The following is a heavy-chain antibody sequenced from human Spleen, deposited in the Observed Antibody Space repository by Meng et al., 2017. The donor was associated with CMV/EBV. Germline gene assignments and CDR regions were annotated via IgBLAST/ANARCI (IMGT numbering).Heavy chain of an antibody. CDR3: ARDPNTAGGFDP. D-gene: IGHD2-8*01. Sequence: SETLSLTCAVYGGSFSGYYWSWIRQPPGKGLGWIGEINHGGSTNYNPSLKSRVTISVDTSKNQFSLKLSSVTAADTAVYYCARDPNTAGGFDPWGQGTLVTVSS. J-gene: IGHJ5*02. CDR2: INHGGST. V-gene: IGHV4-34*01. CDR1: GGSFSGYY.